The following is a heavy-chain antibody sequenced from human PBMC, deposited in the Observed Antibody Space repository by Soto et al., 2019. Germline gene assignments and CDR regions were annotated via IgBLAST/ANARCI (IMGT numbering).Heavy chain of an antibody. CDR2: INHSGST. Sequence: QVQLQQWGAGLLKPSETLSLTCAVYGGSISGYYWSWIRQPPGKGLEWIGEINHSGSTNYNPSLKSRVTISVDTSKNQFFLKLSSVTAADTAVYYCARNDFLSGYYRVTAIRRDYGMDVWGQGTTVTVSS. V-gene: IGHV4-34*01. CDR1: GGSISGYY. J-gene: IGHJ6*02. CDR3: ARNDFLSGYYRVTAIRRDYGMDV. D-gene: IGHD3-3*01.